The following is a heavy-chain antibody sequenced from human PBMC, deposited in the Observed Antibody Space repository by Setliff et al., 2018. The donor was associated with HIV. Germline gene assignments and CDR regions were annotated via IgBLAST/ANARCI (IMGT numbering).Heavy chain of an antibody. CDR2: IDPNSGDT. V-gene: IGHV1-2*02. Sequence: ASVKVSCKASGYRFTDYYIHWVRQAPGQGLEWMGWIDPNSGDTNYAQKFQGRVTITSDTSVSTAYMELRRLSSDDTAVYYCTIDYGDYEGWFDPWGQGTLVTVSS. CDR1: GYRFTDYY. J-gene: IGHJ5*02. D-gene: IGHD4-17*01. CDR3: TIDYGDYEGWFDP.